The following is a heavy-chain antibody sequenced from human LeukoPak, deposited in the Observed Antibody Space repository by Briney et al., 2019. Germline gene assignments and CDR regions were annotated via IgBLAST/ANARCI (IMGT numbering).Heavy chain of an antibody. V-gene: IGHV3-33*01. CDR2: IWYDGRNK. D-gene: IGHD3-16*02. J-gene: IGHJ3*02. Sequence: GGSLRLSRAASGFTFSSYGMHWVRPAPPKGLEWVAVIWYDGRNKFYADSLKGRFTISRDNSKNTLYLQMNSLRAEDTAVYYCARVNRGDAFDIWGQGTLVTVSS. CDR1: GFTFSSYG. CDR3: ARVNRGDAFDI.